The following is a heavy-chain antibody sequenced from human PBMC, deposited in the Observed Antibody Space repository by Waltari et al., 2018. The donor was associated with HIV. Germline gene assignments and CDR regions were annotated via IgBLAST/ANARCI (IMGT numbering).Heavy chain of an antibody. Sequence: QVQLQESGPGLVKPSETLSLTCTVSGGSISSYYWSWIRQPSGKGLEWIGYIYYSGSTNYNPSLKSRVTISVDTSKNQFSLKLSSVTAADTAVYYCARAFGGTAMVPLTAFDIWGQGTMVTVSS. CDR2: IYYSGST. V-gene: IGHV4-59*01. J-gene: IGHJ3*02. CDR1: GGSISSYY. D-gene: IGHD5-18*01. CDR3: ARAFGGTAMVPLTAFDI.